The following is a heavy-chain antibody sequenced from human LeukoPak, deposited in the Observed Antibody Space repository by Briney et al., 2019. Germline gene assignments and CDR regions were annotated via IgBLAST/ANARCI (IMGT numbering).Heavy chain of an antibody. D-gene: IGHD6-19*01. J-gene: IGHJ4*02. CDR3: AHIPLLIAVAGHFDY. Sequence: SGPTLVNPTQTLTLTCTFSGFSLSTSGVGVGWIRQPPGKALEWLALIYWDDDKRYSPSLKSRLTITKDTSKNQVVLTMTNMGPVDTATYYCAHIPLLIAVAGHFDYWGQGTLVTVSS. CDR1: GFSLSTSGVG. V-gene: IGHV2-5*02. CDR2: IYWDDDK.